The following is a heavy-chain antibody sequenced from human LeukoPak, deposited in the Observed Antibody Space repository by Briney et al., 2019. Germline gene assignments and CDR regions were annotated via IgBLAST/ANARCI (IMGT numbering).Heavy chain of an antibody. CDR1: GGSISSYH. D-gene: IGHD2/OR15-2a*01. V-gene: IGHV4-59*08. CDR3: ASAPHVNYFDY. Sequence: SETLSLTCTVSGGSISSYHWSWIRQPPGKGLEWIGYIYYSGSTNYSPSLKSRVTISIDTSKNQFSLKLSSVTAADTAVYYCASAPHVNYFDYWGQGALVTVST. J-gene: IGHJ4*02. CDR2: IYYSGST.